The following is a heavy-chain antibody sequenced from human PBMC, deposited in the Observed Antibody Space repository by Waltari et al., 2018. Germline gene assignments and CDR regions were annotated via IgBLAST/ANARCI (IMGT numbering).Heavy chain of an antibody. Sequence: QVQLVQSGAEVRKPGASVKVSCKASGYTFTSYEINWVRQATGQGLEWVGWMNPHIGRSGSAQEFQGRVSFTSNTSISTAYMELSSLTSEDTAVYYCVRGLTGDFDYWGQGTLVTVSS. CDR3: VRGLTGDFDY. D-gene: IGHD7-27*01. V-gene: IGHV1-8*03. J-gene: IGHJ4*02. CDR1: GYTFTSYE. CDR2: MNPHIGRS.